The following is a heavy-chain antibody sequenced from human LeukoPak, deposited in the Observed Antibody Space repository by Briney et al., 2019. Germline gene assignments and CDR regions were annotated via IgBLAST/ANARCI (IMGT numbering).Heavy chain of an antibody. CDR2: IRAKIHDGTT. Sequence: GGSLRHSCTTSGFIFGDYNMNWVRQAPGKGLEWVGYIRAKIHDGTTDFAASVKGRFTISRDDSKSIAYLQMTSLKSEDTAAYYCSRGQKDPYGPEFDYWGQGTLVTVSS. CDR1: GFIFGDYN. CDR3: SRGQKDPYGPEFDY. J-gene: IGHJ4*02. V-gene: IGHV3-49*04. D-gene: IGHD3-10*01.